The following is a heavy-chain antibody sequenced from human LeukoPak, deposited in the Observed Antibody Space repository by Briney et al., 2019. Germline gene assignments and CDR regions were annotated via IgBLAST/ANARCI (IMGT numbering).Heavy chain of an antibody. CDR3: AKYPSSIAAYMGYYYGMDV. CDR1: GFTFSSYA. D-gene: IGHD6-6*01. V-gene: IGHV3-23*01. CDR2: ISGSGGST. Sequence: GGSLRLSCAASGFTFSSYAMSWVRQAPGKGLEWVSAISGSGGSTYYADSVKGRFTISRDNSKNTLHLQMNSLRAEDTAVYYCAKYPSSIAAYMGYYYGMDVWGQGTTVTVSS. J-gene: IGHJ6*02.